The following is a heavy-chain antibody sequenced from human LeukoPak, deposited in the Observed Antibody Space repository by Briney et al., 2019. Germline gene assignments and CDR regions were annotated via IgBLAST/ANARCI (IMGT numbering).Heavy chain of an antibody. D-gene: IGHD3-22*01. Sequence: PGGPLRLSCAASGFTFSSYEMNEVRQAPGKGLEWVLYISSSGSTIYYADSVKGRFTISRDNAKNSLYLQMNSLRAEDTAVYYCAREGDYDSSGYGFDYWGQGTLVTVSS. V-gene: IGHV3-48*03. J-gene: IGHJ4*02. CDR2: ISSSGSTI. CDR3: AREGDYDSSGYGFDY. CDR1: GFTFSSYE.